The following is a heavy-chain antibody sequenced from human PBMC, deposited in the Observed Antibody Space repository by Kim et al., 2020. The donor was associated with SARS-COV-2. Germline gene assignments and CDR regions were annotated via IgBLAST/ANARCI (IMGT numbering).Heavy chain of an antibody. V-gene: IGHV4-59*08. CDR3: ARIMKGRLRYFDWPTMDV. CDR2: IYYSGST. J-gene: IGHJ6*02. D-gene: IGHD3-9*01. CDR1: GGSISSYY. Sequence: SETLSLTCTVSGGSISSYYWSWIRQPPGKGLEWIGYIYYSGSTNYNPSLKSRVTISVDTSKNQFSLKLSSVTAADTAMYYCARIMKGRLRYFDWPTMDVWGQGTTVTVSS.